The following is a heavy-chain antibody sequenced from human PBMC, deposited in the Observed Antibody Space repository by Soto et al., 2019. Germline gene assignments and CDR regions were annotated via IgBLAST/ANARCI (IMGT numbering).Heavy chain of an antibody. Sequence: GGSLRLSCAASGFTFSTYPMNWVRQAPGKGLEWVSGISGSGISTFYVDTVKGRFTISRDNSKNTVFLQINSLRAEDTAIYYCVKFPVITASYYYQDMDVWGQGTTVTVSS. CDR3: VKFPVITASYYYQDMDV. CDR2: ISGSGIST. D-gene: IGHD4-4*01. J-gene: IGHJ6*03. V-gene: IGHV3-23*01. CDR1: GFTFSTYP.